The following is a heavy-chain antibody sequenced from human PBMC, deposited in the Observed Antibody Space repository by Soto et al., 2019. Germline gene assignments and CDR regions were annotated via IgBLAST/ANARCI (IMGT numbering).Heavy chain of an antibody. V-gene: IGHV3-13*01. J-gene: IGHJ3*02. CDR3: ARASPVTPAAFDI. D-gene: IGHD4-17*01. CDR1: GFTFSSYD. Sequence: EVQLVESGGGLVQPGGSLRLSCAASGFTFSSYDMHWVRQATGKGLEWVSAIGTAGDTYYPGSVKGRFTISRENAKNSLYLQMNSLRVEDTAVYYCARASPVTPAAFDIWGQGTMVTVSS. CDR2: IGTAGDT.